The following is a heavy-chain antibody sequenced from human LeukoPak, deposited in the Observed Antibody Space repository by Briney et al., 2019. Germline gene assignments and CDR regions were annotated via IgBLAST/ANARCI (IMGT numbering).Heavy chain of an antibody. CDR3: ASEHHPGQLTPMVTEPPGD. V-gene: IGHV3-11*01. J-gene: IGHJ4*02. Sequence: PGGSLRLFCTASGFTFSDYHKSWIRQAPGKGLEWVSYISSSGSTIYYADSVKGRFTISRDNAKNSLYLQMNSLRAEDTAVYSRASEHHPGQLTPMVTEPPGDWGQGTLVTVSP. CDR2: ISSSGSTI. D-gene: IGHD5-18*01. CDR1: GFTFSDYH.